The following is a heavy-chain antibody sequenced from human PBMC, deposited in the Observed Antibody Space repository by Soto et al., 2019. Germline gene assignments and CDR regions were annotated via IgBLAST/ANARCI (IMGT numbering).Heavy chain of an antibody. D-gene: IGHD3-22*01. V-gene: IGHV4-39*01. CDR1: GGSISNSNYF. J-gene: IGHJ3*02. CDR2: IYYSGST. Sequence: SETLSLTCTVSGGSISNSNYFWGWVRQPPGKGLEWIGSIYYSGSTYYNPPLKSRVTISVDTSMNQFSLKLRSVTAADTAVYYCARPDISGYSLDAFDIWGQGTMVS. CDR3: ARPDISGYSLDAFDI.